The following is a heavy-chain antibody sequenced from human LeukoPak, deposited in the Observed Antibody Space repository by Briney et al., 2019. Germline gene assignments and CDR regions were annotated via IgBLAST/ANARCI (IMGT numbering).Heavy chain of an antibody. CDR3: ASQSWGTGPFVY. Sequence: GGSLSLSCAASGFTFSSYAMSGVGQAPGKGGEGVSAISDSGCSTYYADSVTGRFTISSDNSKNTLYRQMNSLSAEDTAVYYCASQSWGTGPFVYWGQGTLVTVSP. V-gene: IGHV3-23*01. CDR2: ISDSGCST. D-gene: IGHD2-8*02. CDR1: GFTFSSYA. J-gene: IGHJ4*02.